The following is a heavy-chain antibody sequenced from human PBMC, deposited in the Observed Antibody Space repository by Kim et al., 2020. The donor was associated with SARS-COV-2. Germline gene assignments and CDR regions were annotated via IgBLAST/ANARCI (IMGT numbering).Heavy chain of an antibody. J-gene: IGHJ5*02. CDR3: ARDSRVTMVRGVMFWFDP. D-gene: IGHD3-10*01. CDR2: INTNTGNP. V-gene: IGHV7-4-1*02. Sequence: ASVKVSCKASGYTFTSYAMNWVRQAPGQGLEWMGWINTNTGNPTYAQGFTGRFVFSLDTSVSTAYLQISSLKAEDTAVYFCARDSRVTMVRGVMFWFDPWGQGTLVTVSS. CDR1: GYTFTSYA.